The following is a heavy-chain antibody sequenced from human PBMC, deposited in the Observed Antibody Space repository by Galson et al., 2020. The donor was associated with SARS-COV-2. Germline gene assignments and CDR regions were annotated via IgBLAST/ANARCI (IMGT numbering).Heavy chain of an antibody. Sequence: GGSLRLSCAASGFTFSAYGMNWVRQAPGKGLEWVAVISNDGSNEYYADSVKGRFTISRDNSKDTLYLQMHSLRAEDTAIYYCAKVYCSGGSCFSWGYYYYYYGMDVWGQGTTVTVSS. D-gene: IGHD2-15*01. V-gene: IGHV3-30*18. CDR1: GFTFSAYG. CDR2: ISNDGSNE. J-gene: IGHJ6*02. CDR3: AKVYCSGGSCFSWGYYYYYYGMDV.